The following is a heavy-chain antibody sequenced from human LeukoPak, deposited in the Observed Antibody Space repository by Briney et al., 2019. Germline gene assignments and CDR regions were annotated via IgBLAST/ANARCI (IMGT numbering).Heavy chain of an antibody. J-gene: IGHJ5*02. Sequence: PGGSLRLSCAASGFTFSSYAMSWIRQAPGKGLEWVSAIGDSGGTKYYADSVKGRFTISRDNSKNTLYLQMNSLRAEDTAVYYCARDQYSSGWYAPRNWFDPWGQGTLVTVSS. V-gene: IGHV3-23*01. CDR3: ARDQYSSGWYAPRNWFDP. CDR2: IGDSGGTK. CDR1: GFTFSSYA. D-gene: IGHD6-19*01.